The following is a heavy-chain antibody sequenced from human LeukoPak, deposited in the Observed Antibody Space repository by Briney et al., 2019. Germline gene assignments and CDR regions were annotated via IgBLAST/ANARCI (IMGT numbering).Heavy chain of an antibody. J-gene: IGHJ4*02. CDR1: GFTFSSYG. V-gene: IGHV3-33*01. D-gene: IGHD4-17*01. CDR3: ARGDDDYGDYSSYFDY. Sequence: PGGSLRLSCAASGFTFSSYGMHWVRQAPGKGLEWVAVIWYDGSNKYYADSAKGRFTISRDNSKNTLYLQMNSLRAEDTAVYYCARGDDDYGDYSSYFDYWGQGTLVTVSS. CDR2: IWYDGSNK.